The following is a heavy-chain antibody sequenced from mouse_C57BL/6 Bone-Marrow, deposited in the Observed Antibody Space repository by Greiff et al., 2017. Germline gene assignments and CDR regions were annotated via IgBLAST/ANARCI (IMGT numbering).Heavy chain of an antibody. CDR1: GYTFTSYW. V-gene: IGHV1-64*01. D-gene: IGHD1-1*01. Sequence: QVQLQQPGAELVKPGASVKLSCKASGYTFTSYWMHWVKQRPGQGLEWIGMIHPNSGSTNYNEKFKSKATLTVDKSSSTAYMQLSSLTSEDSAVXYCARYPSYYYYSAVRFPYWYFDVWGTGTTVTVSS. CDR2: IHPNSGST. CDR3: ARYPSYYYYSAVRFPYWYFDV. J-gene: IGHJ1*03.